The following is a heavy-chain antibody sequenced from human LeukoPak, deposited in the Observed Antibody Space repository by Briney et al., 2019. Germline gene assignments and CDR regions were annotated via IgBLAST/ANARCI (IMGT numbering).Heavy chain of an antibody. Sequence: SDTLSLTCTVSGGSISSSSYYWGWIRQPPGKGLEWIGSIYYSGSTYYNPSLKSRVTISVDTSKNQFSLKLNSVTAADTAVYYCARRVAGGAFDIWGQGTVVTVSS. J-gene: IGHJ3*02. V-gene: IGHV4-39*01. CDR3: ARRVAGGAFDI. D-gene: IGHD6-19*01. CDR1: GGSISSSSYY. CDR2: IYYSGST.